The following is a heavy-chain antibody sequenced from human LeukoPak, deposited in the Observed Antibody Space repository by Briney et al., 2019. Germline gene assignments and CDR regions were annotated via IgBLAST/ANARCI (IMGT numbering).Heavy chain of an antibody. J-gene: IGHJ4*02. CDR1: GGSISRGSFY. V-gene: IGHV4-61*09. CDR2: IYARGST. D-gene: IGHD6-19*01. Sequence: SETLSLTCTVSGGSISRGSFYWSWIRQPAGKRLEWIGQIYARGSTNYNPSLRSRVIISLDTSKNQFSLNLNSVTAADTAVYYCARGSGWYGDYFEYWGQGTLVTVSS. CDR3: ARGSGWYGDYFEY.